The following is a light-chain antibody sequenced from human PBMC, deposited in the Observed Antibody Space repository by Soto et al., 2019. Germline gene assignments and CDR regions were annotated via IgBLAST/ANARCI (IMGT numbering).Light chain of an antibody. CDR2: AAS. Sequence: DIQMTQSPSSLSASVGDRVTITCRASQSISTYVNWYQQKPGKAPKLLIYAASSLQSGVPSRFSGSGSGTDFTLTISSLQPEDFGTYYCQQSYSTPLTCGGGTKVEIK. V-gene: IGKV1-39*01. CDR3: QQSYSTPLT. CDR1: QSISTY. J-gene: IGKJ4*02.